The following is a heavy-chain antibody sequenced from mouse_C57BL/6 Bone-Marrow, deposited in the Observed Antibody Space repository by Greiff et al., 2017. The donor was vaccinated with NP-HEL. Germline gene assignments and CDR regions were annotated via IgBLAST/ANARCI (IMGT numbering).Heavy chain of an antibody. D-gene: IGHD2-2*01. Sequence: QVQLKQSGPELVKPGASVKISCKASGYAFSSSWMNWVKQRPGKGLEWIGRIYPGDGDTNYIGKFKGKATLTADKSSSTAYMQLSSLTSEDSAVYFCARRGLGYGGGYAMDYWGQGTSVTVSS. CDR3: ARRGLGYGGGYAMDY. V-gene: IGHV1-82*01. CDR1: GYAFSSSW. J-gene: IGHJ4*01. CDR2: IYPGDGDT.